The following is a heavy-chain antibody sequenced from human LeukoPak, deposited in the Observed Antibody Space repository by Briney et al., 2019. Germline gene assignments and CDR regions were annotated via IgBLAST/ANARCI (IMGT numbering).Heavy chain of an antibody. Sequence: QTGGSLRLSCTVSGFTVSSNSMSWVRQAPGKGLEWVSFIYSDNTHYSDSVKGRFTISRDNSKNTLYLQMNSLRAEDTAVYYCAKTLTVTAYYYYYMDVWGKGTTVTVSS. CDR2: IYSDNT. J-gene: IGHJ6*03. CDR3: AKTLTVTAYYYYYMDV. D-gene: IGHD4-17*01. V-gene: IGHV3-53*01. CDR1: GFTVSSNS.